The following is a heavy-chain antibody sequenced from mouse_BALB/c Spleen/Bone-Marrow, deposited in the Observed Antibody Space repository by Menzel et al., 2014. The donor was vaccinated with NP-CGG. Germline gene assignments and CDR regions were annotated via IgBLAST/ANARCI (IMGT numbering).Heavy chain of an antibody. CDR2: IFPGTGTT. D-gene: IGHD1-1*01. V-gene: IGHV1S132*01. CDR1: GYTFTNYW. Sequence: VQLQQSGAELVKPGASVKLSCRTSGYTFTNYWIQWVKQRPGQGLGWIGEIFPGTGTTYYNEKFNGKATLTIDTSSSTAYMQLSSLTSEDSAVYFCARHYYGSSDAMDYWGQGTSVTVSS. CDR3: ARHYYGSSDAMDY. J-gene: IGHJ4*01.